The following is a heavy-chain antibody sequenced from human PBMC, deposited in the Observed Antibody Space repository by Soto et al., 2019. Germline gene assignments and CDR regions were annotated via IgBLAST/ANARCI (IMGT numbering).Heavy chain of an antibody. CDR2: ISSSSSTI. V-gene: IGHV3-48*01. CDR3: ARDRIVATIGNFDY. D-gene: IGHD5-12*01. Sequence: GGSLRLSCAAAGFTFSSYSMNWVRQAPGKGLEWVSYISSSSSTIYYADSVKGRFTISRDNAKNSLYLQMNSLRAEDTAVYYCARDRIVATIGNFDYWGQGTLVTVS. J-gene: IGHJ4*02. CDR1: GFTFSSYS.